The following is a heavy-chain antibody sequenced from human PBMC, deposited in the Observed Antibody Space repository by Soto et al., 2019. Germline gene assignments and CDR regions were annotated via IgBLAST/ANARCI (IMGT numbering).Heavy chain of an antibody. CDR1: GFTFSSYG. CDR2: IWYDGSNK. V-gene: IGHV3-33*01. CDR3: ARDLGSGSYPDY. D-gene: IGHD3-10*02. Sequence: QVQLVESGGGVVQPGRSLRLSCAASGFTFSSYGMHWVRQAPGKGLEWVAVIWYDGSNKYYADSVKGRFTISRDNSKNTLYLQMNSLRAEDTAVYYCARDLGSGSYPDYWGQGTLVTVSS. J-gene: IGHJ4*02.